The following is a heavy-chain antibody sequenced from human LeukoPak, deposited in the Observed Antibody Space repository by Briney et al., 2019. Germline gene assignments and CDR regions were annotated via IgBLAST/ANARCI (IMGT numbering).Heavy chain of an antibody. J-gene: IGHJ3*02. CDR2: IYYGSVFYSVST. Sequence: RASETLSLTCTVSDGSISSSSYYWGWIRQPPGKGLEWIGSIYYGSVFYSVSTYYNPSLKSRVTMSGDTSKNQFSLKLRSVTAADTAAYYCARRGYQLPYDAFDIWGQGTMVTVSS. D-gene: IGHD2-2*01. CDR1: DGSISSSSYY. V-gene: IGHV4-39*07. CDR3: ARRGYQLPYDAFDI.